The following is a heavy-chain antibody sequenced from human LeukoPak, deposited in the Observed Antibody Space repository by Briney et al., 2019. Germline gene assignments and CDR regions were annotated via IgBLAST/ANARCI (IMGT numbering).Heavy chain of an antibody. CDR3: ARAEGIPARPAPGYYYMDV. J-gene: IGHJ6*03. CDR2: IFPSGGEI. CDR1: GFTFSTFA. Sequence: GGSLRLSCAASGFTFSTFAMIWVRQPPGKGLEWVSSIFPSGGEIHYADSVRGRFTISRDNSKNTLYLQMNSLRAEDTAVYYCARAEGIPARPAPGYYYMDVWGKGTTVTVSS. D-gene: IGHD6-6*01. V-gene: IGHV3-23*01.